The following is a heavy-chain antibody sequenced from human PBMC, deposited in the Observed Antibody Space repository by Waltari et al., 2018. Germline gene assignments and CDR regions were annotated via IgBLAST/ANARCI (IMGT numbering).Heavy chain of an antibody. CDR3: ARGQDYYDSSGYYRYYYYYYMDV. CDR2: IYYSGRT. CDR1: GGSISSSSYY. V-gene: IGHV4-39*07. D-gene: IGHD3-22*01. J-gene: IGHJ6*03. Sequence: QLQLQESGPGLVKPSETLSLTCTVSGGSISSSSYYWGWIRQPPGQGLEWIGSIYYSGRTYYNPSLKSRVTISVDTSKNQFSLKLSSVTAADTAVYYCARGQDYYDSSGYYRYYYYYYMDVWGKGTTVTISS.